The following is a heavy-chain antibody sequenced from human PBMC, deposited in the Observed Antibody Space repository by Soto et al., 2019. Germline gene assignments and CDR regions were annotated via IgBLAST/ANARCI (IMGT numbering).Heavy chain of an antibody. Sequence: QVQLVQSGAEVKKPGSSVKVSCKASGGTFSSYAISWVRQAPGQGLEWMGGIIPIFGTANYAQKFQGRVTITADESTSTAYMELSSLRSEDTAVYYCARDRELVPLYYDYGMDVWGQGTTVTVSS. D-gene: IGHD6-6*01. CDR2: IIPIFGTA. V-gene: IGHV1-69*01. J-gene: IGHJ6*02. CDR1: GGTFSSYA. CDR3: ARDRELVPLYYDYGMDV.